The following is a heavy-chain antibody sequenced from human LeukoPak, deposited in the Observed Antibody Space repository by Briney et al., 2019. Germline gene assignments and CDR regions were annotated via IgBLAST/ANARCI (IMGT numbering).Heavy chain of an antibody. CDR2: INHSGST. CDR3: ARVRVGILRFLGWFYILDY. V-gene: IGHV4-34*01. D-gene: IGHD3-3*01. CDR1: GGSFSGYY. J-gene: IGHJ4*02. Sequence: SETLSLTCAVYGGSFSGYYWSWIRQPPGKGLEWIGEINHSGSTNYNPSLKSRVTISVDTSKNQFSLKLSSVTAADTAVYYCARVRVGILRFLGWFYILDYWGQGTLVTVSS.